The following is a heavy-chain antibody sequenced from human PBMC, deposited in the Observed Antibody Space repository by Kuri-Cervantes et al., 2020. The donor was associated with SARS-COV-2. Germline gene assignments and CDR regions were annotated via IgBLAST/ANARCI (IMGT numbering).Heavy chain of an antibody. V-gene: IGHV4-59*01. Sequence: SETLSLTCTVSGGSISSYYWSWIRQPPGKGLEWIGYIYYSGSTNYNPSLKSRVTISVDTSKNQFSLKLRSVTAADTAVYYCARDRSGSGLSWFDPWGQGTLVTVSS. J-gene: IGHJ5*02. CDR1: GGSISSYY. CDR2: IYYSGST. CDR3: ARDRSGSGLSWFDP. D-gene: IGHD6-19*01.